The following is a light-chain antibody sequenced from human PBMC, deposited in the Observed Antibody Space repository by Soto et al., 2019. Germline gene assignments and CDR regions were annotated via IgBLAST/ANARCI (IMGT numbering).Light chain of an antibody. V-gene: IGLV1-47*02. J-gene: IGLJ3*02. CDR3: AAWDDSLSGWV. CDR2: SNN. Sequence: QSVLTQPPSASGTPGQRVTISCSGSSSNIGSNYVYWYPQLPGTAPKLLIYSNNQRPSGVPDRFSGSKSGTSASLAISGLRSEDEADYYCAAWDDSLSGWVFGGGTKVTVL. CDR1: SSNIGSNY.